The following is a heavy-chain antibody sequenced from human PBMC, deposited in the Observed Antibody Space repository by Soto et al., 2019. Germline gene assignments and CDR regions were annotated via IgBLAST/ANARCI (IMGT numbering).Heavy chain of an antibody. J-gene: IGHJ5*02. CDR2: INPNSGGT. V-gene: IGHV1-2*04. CDR3: ARVGYDILTGYYTDWFDP. CDR1: GYTFTSYG. D-gene: IGHD3-9*01. Sequence: ASVKVSCKASGYTFTSYGISWVRQAPGQGLEWMGWINPNSGGTNYAQKFQGWVTMTRDTSISTAYMELSRLRSDDTAVYYCARVGYDILTGYYTDWFDPWGQGTLVTVSS.